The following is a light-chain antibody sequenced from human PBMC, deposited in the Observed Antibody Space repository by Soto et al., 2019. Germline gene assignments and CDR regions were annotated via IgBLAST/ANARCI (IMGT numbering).Light chain of an antibody. CDR1: QTVSCY. V-gene: IGKV3-20*01. CDR2: GAS. Sequence: ENVLTQSPGTLYLSPGERATLSCRASQTVSCYLTWYQQRPGQAPRLLIYGASKRATGIPDRFSGSGSGTDFTLTISRLEPEDFALYYCQQYGTSPITFGQGTRLEIK. J-gene: IGKJ5*01. CDR3: QQYGTSPIT.